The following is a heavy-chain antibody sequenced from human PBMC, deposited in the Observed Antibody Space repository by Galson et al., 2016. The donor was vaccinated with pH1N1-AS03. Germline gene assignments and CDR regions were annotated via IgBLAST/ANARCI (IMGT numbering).Heavy chain of an antibody. CDR2: TSYNGRNK. Sequence: SPRLSCAASGFAFSDYTMHWVRQAPGKGLEWVAVTSYNGRNKYYTDSVQGRFSISRDNSRNTLHLQMISLRDEDTAVYFCARSPSSAWHNFDYWGQGALVVVST. D-gene: IGHD6-19*01. CDR1: GFAFSDYT. V-gene: IGHV3-30-3*02. CDR3: ARSPSSAWHNFDY. J-gene: IGHJ4*02.